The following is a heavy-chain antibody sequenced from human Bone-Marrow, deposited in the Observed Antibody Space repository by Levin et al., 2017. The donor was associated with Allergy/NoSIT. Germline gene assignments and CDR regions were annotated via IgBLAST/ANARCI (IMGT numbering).Heavy chain of an antibody. J-gene: IGHJ5*01. CDR3: ARGLRPGYSSSWFDS. V-gene: IGHV1-2*02. CDR2: INPNSGGT. Sequence: PGESLKISCKASGYTFTGYYMHWVRQAPGQGLEWMGWINPNSGGTNYAQKFQGRVTMTRDTSITTAYMELSSLRSDDTAVYYCARGLRPGYSSSWFDSWGQGTLFTVSS. CDR1: GYTFTGYY. D-gene: IGHD6-13*01.